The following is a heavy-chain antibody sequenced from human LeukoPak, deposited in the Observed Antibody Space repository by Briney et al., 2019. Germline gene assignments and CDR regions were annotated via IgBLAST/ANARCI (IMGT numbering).Heavy chain of an antibody. CDR3: ARLVTSMVAFDY. CDR2: IYYSGNT. J-gene: IGHJ4*02. V-gene: IGHV4-39*01. CDR1: GGSFSGYY. Sequence: SETLSLTCAVYGGSFSGYYWGWIRQPPGKGLEWIGSIYYSGNTYYNPSLKSRVTISVDTSKNQFSLKLSSVTAADTAVFYCARLVTSMVAFDYWGQGTLVTVSS. D-gene: IGHD4/OR15-4a*01.